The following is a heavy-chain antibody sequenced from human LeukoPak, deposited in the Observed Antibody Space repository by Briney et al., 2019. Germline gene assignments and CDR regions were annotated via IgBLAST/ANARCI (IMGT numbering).Heavy chain of an antibody. CDR1: GGSFSGYY. CDR3: AKAITMIVVARPDY. J-gene: IGHJ4*02. V-gene: IGHV3-23*01. D-gene: IGHD3-22*01. CDR2: ISGSGGST. Sequence: ETLSLTCAVYGGSFSGYYWSWVRQAPGKGLEWVSAISGSGGSTYYADSVKGRFTISRDNSKNTLYLQMNSLRAEDTAVYYCAKAITMIVVARPDYWGQGTLVTVSS.